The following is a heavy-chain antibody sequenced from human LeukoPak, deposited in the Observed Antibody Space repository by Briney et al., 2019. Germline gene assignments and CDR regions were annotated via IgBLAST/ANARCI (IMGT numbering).Heavy chain of an antibody. CDR2: INHSVST. V-gene: IGHV4-34*01. D-gene: IGHD2-2*01. CDR3: ARGPKTDIVVVPAATFLDY. Sequence: PSETLSLTCAVYGGSFSGYYCGWIRQPPGKGLDWIGEINHSVSTNYNRSLKSRVTISVDTSKNQFSLKLSSVTAADTAVYYCARGPKTDIVVVPAATFLDYWGQGTLVTVSS. J-gene: IGHJ4*02. CDR1: GGSFSGYY.